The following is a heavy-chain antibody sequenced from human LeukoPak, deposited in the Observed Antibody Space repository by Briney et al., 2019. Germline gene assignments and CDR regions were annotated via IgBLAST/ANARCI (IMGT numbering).Heavy chain of an antibody. V-gene: IGHV3-30*02. CDR2: IPYDGTNK. CDR1: GFNFGSYG. Sequence: GGSLRLSCGASGFNFGSYGMYWVRQAPGKGLEWVAFIPYDGTNKYYADSVKGRFTISRDNSKNTLYLQMNSLRAADTALYYCVQGTRRGAITMVRGVIGKSYYFDSWGQGTLVTVSS. CDR3: VQGTRRGAITMVRGVIGKSYYFDS. D-gene: IGHD3-10*01. J-gene: IGHJ4*02.